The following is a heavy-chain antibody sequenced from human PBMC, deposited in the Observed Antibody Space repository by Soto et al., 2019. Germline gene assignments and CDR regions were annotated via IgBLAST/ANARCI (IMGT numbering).Heavy chain of an antibody. Sequence: SVKVSCKASGGTFSSYTISWVRQAPGQGLEWMGRIIPILGIANYAQKFQGRVTITADKSTSTAYLELSSRRSEDPAVYYCARDFLRYYYDSSGYYVGSAFDIWGQGTMVTVSS. J-gene: IGHJ3*02. CDR1: GGTFSSYT. CDR3: ARDFLRYYYDSSGYYVGSAFDI. CDR2: IIPILGIA. V-gene: IGHV1-69*04. D-gene: IGHD3-22*01.